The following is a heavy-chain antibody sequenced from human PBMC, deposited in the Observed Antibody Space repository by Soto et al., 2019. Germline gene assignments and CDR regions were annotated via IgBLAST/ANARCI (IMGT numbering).Heavy chain of an antibody. J-gene: IGHJ5*01. D-gene: IGHD5-12*01. CDR1: GYNFIDYG. V-gene: IGHV1-18*04. CDR3: ARDSKWLIIKGNWFDS. CDR2: ITGSNGAT. Sequence: QVNLVQSGAEVKRPGASVKVSCKFSGYNFIDYGMTWVRQAPGQGLEWMGWITGSNGATNYAQKFQGRVTLTADTSTNTVSMELRSLRKDDTAVYYCARDSKWLIIKGNWFDSWGQGTLVTVSS.